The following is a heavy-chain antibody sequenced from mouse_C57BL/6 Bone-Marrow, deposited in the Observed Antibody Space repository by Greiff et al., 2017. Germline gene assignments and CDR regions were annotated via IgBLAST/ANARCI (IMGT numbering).Heavy chain of an antibody. V-gene: IGHV1-19*01. Sequence: VQLQQSGPVLVKPGASVKMSCKASGYTFTDYYMNWVKQSHGKSLEWIGVINPYNGGTSYNQKFKGKATLTVDKSSSTAYMELNSLTSEDSAVXYCARRGGWPGDYWDQGTTLTVSS. CDR2: INPYNGGT. CDR1: GYTFTDYY. D-gene: IGHD2-3*01. J-gene: IGHJ2*01. CDR3: ARRGGWPGDY.